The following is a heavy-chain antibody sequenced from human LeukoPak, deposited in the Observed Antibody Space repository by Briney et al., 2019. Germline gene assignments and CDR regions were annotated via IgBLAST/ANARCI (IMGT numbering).Heavy chain of an antibody. Sequence: PGGSLRLSCSASGFLFNDYSMNWVRQAPGKGLEWISYIGIDSGNTHYADSVRGRFVISADRATNSVYLHMTRLRVDDTAVYYCARDFRFAFDNWGQGTLVTVPS. CDR1: GFLFNDYS. CDR2: IGIDSGNT. D-gene: IGHD3-10*01. J-gene: IGHJ4*02. CDR3: ARDFRFAFDN. V-gene: IGHV3-48*01.